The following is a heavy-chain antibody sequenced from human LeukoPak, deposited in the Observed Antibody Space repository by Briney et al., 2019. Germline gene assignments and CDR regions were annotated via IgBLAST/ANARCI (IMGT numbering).Heavy chain of an antibody. Sequence: GGSLRLSCAASGFTFSSYAMSWVRQAPGKGLEWVSAISGSGGSTYYADSVKGRFTISRDNSKNTLDLQMNSVRAEDTAVYYCAKGSDSIAVAGTFDYWGQGTLVTVSS. CDR1: GFTFSSYA. CDR2: ISGSGGST. CDR3: AKGSDSIAVAGTFDY. V-gene: IGHV3-23*01. J-gene: IGHJ4*02. D-gene: IGHD6-19*01.